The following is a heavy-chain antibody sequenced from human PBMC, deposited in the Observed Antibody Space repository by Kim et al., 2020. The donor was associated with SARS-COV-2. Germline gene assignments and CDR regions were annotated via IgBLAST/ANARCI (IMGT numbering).Heavy chain of an antibody. D-gene: IGHD3-10*01. J-gene: IGHJ6*02. V-gene: IGHV3-11*01. CDR1: GFPFSDYY. Sequence: LSLTCAASGFPFSDYYMSWIRQAPGKGLEWVSYISSSGSTIYYADSVKGRFTISRDNAKNSLYLQMNSLRAEDTAVYYCARVSMVRGVMPYYGMDVWGQGTTVTVSS. CDR3: ARVSMVRGVMPYYGMDV. CDR2: ISSSGSTI.